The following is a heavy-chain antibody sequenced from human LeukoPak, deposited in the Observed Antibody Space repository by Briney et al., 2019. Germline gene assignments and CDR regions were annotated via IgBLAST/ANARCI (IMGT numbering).Heavy chain of an antibody. CDR3: ARAYCIGDTSYSATD. V-gene: IGHV3-30*04. CDR2: ISYDGSNK. J-gene: IGHJ4*02. D-gene: IGHD2-15*01. CDR1: GFTFSSYA. Sequence: GRSLRLLCAASGFTFSSYAMHWVRHAPGKGLDWVAVISYDGSNKYYADAVKDRFTISRDNSKNTLYLQMNSLRAEDTSVYYCARAYCIGDTSYSATDWGQGTLVTVSS.